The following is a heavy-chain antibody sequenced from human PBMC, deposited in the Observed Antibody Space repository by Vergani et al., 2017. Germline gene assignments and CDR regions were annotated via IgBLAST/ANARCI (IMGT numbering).Heavy chain of an antibody. Sequence: QVQLQESGPGLVKPSQTLSLSCTVSGGSVRTSIGYYWTWIRQPAGKTLEWIGEIFSSGATNYNHSFKNRVTMSVDTSKNQFSLKLNSVTAAATAVYYCARGSRAEGGSGPDKWGQGTLVTVSS. V-gene: IGHV4-61*02. CDR3: ARGSRAEGGSGPDK. J-gene: IGHJ4*02. D-gene: IGHD6-13*01. CDR1: GGSVRTSIGYY. CDR2: IFSSGAT.